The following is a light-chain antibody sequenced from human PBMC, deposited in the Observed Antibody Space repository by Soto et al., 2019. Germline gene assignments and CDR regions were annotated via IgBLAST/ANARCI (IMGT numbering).Light chain of an antibody. CDR2: GAS. Sequence: EIVMTQSPATLSVSPGERATLSCRASQSVSSDLAWYHQKPGQAPRLLIYGASTRATGIPAMFSGRGSGTEFTLTINSLQSEDFAVYYCQQYNNWPRTFGPGTKVDIK. CDR3: QQYNNWPRT. CDR1: QSVSSD. V-gene: IGKV3-15*01. J-gene: IGKJ1*01.